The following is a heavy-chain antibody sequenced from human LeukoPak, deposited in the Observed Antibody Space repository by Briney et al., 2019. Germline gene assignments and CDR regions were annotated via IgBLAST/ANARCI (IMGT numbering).Heavy chain of an antibody. V-gene: IGHV3-64D*06. Sequence: GGSLRLSCSASGFTFSSYAMHWVRQAPGKGLEYVSAISSNGGSTYYADSVKGRFTISRDNSKNTLYLQMSSLRAEDTAVYHCVSLPLAAAGPAPLEYWGQGTLVTVSS. CDR3: VSLPLAAAGPAPLEY. D-gene: IGHD6-13*01. CDR1: GFTFSSYA. CDR2: ISSNGGST. J-gene: IGHJ4*02.